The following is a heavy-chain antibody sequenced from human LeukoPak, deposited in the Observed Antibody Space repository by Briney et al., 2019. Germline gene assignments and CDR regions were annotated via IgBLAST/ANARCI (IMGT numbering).Heavy chain of an antibody. CDR3: ARVDSSDYYFDY. D-gene: IGHD3-22*01. Sequence: SETLSLTCTVSGGSISSNGYYWAWFRQPPGKGLEWIGSIYYSGGTYYNPSLKSRVTISVDTSKNQFSLKLSSVTAADTAVYYCARVDSSDYYFDYWGQGTLVTVSS. CDR1: GGSISSNGYY. CDR2: IYYSGGT. J-gene: IGHJ4*02. V-gene: IGHV4-39*07.